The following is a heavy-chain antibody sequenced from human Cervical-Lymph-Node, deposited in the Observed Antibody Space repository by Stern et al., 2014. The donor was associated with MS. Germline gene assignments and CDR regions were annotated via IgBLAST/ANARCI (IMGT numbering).Heavy chain of an antibody. J-gene: IGHJ4*02. CDR2: LDPNSDDP. V-gene: IGHV1-2*06. D-gene: IGHD3-22*01. Sequence: VQLEESGAKMKKPGASVKVSCKASGYAFTGFFIHWVRQVPGQGLEWMGRLDPNSDDPTYAQNFQDRVTLTSDTSISTAYLELSRLTSADTAVYYCAREATRIVVGIDYWGQGTQVTVSS. CDR3: AREATRIVVGIDY. CDR1: GYAFTGFF.